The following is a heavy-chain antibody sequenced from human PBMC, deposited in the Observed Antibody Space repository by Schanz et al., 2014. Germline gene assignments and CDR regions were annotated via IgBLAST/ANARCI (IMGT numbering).Heavy chain of an antibody. CDR2: IRPDGSDQ. Sequence: VQLVESGGGVVQPGRSLRLSCAASGFTLSLYAMHWVRQAPGKGLEWVAIIRPDGSDQHYVDSVKGRFTISRDNAKNSLYLQMNSLRAEDTAVYFCARDGGRDGYNLAFDVWGQGTLVTVSS. CDR1: GFTLSLYA. V-gene: IGHV3-7*03. D-gene: IGHD5-12*01. J-gene: IGHJ3*01. CDR3: ARDGGRDGYNLAFDV.